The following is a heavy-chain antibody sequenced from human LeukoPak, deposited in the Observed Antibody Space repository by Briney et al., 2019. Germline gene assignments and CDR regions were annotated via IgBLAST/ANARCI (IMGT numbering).Heavy chain of an antibody. CDR2: IYYSGST. V-gene: IGHV4-61*01. Sequence: SETLSLTCTVSGGSVNSGTYYWNWIRQPPGKGLEWIGYIYYSGSTNYNPSLKSRVTISVDTSRNQFSLKLSSVTAADTAVYYCARDRVRGNSNPYFDYWGQGTLVTVSS. J-gene: IGHJ4*02. CDR3: ARDRVRGNSNPYFDY. CDR1: GGSVNSGTYY. D-gene: IGHD4-11*01.